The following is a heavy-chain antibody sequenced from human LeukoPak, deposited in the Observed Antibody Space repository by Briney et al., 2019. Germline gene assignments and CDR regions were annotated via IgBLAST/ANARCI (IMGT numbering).Heavy chain of an antibody. CDR1: GYSISSGYY. V-gene: IGHV4-38-2*02. J-gene: IGHJ4*02. D-gene: IGHD1-1*01. Sequence: SETLPLTCTVSGYSISSGYYWGWIRQPPGKGLEWIGSIYHSGSTYYNPSLKSRVTISLDTSKNQFSLKLSSVTAADTAVYYCARGYNWNDFDYWGQGTLVTVSS. CDR3: ARGYNWNDFDY. CDR2: IYHSGST.